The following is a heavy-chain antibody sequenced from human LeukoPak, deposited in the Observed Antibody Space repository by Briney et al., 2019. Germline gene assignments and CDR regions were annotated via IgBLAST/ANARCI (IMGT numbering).Heavy chain of an antibody. D-gene: IGHD4-17*01. V-gene: IGHV3-48*03. CDR2: ISSSGSTI. J-gene: IGHJ6*03. CDR1: GFTFSSYE. CDR3: AKAPTVTTYYYYYMDV. Sequence: HTGGSLRLACAASGFTFSSYEMNWVRQAPGKGLEWVSYISSSGSTIYYADSVKGRFTISRDNAKNTLYLQMNSLRAEDTAVYYCAKAPTVTTYYYYYMDVWGKGTTVTISS.